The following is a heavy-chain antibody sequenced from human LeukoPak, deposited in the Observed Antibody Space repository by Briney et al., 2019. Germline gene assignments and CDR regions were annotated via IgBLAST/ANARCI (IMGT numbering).Heavy chain of an antibody. CDR1: GYAFTNYY. CDR3: GREGVSFDM. V-gene: IGHV1-2*02. D-gene: IGHD6-13*01. Sequence: GASVKVSCKASGYAFTNYYMDWVRQAPGQGLEWTGWINPNSGGTKYAQKFQGRVTMTRDTSISTAYMELSRLRSDDTAVYYCGREGVSFDMWGQGTMVTVSS. J-gene: IGHJ3*02. CDR2: INPNSGGT.